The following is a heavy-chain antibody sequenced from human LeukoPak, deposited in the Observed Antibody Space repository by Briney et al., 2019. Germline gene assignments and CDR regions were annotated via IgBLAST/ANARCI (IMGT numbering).Heavy chain of an antibody. CDR3: ARDRGVCFDY. J-gene: IGHJ4*02. Sequence: GGSLRLSCEASGFTFLSYWMAWVRQAPGKGLEWVANMKQDGSETQYVDSVKGRFTISRDNARNSLYLQMNSLRAEDTAVYYCARDRGVCFDYWGQGTLVTVSS. CDR2: MKQDGSET. D-gene: IGHD2-8*01. CDR1: GFTFLSYW. V-gene: IGHV3-7*04.